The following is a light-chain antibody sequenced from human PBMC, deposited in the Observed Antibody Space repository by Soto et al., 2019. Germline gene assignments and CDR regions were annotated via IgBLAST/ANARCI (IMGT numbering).Light chain of an antibody. CDR3: QHYNTWPWT. J-gene: IGKJ1*01. CDR2: GAS. CDR1: QSVSSN. Sequence: EIVMTQSPATLSVSPGERATLSCRASQSVSSNLAWYQQKPGQAPRLLIYGASTRATGIPARFSGSGSGTEFTLTISSLQSGDSATYYCQHYNTWPWTFGQGTKVDIK. V-gene: IGKV3-15*01.